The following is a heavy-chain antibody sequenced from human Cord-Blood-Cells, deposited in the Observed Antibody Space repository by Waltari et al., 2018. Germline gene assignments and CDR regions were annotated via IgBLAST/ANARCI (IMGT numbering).Heavy chain of an antibody. CDR3: ARVRNRYSSSWYDY. V-gene: IGHV1-2*02. Sequence: QVQLVQSGAEVKKPGASVKVSCKASGYTFTGYYMHWVRQAPGQGLEWMGLIKPNSGGTNYAQKFQGRVTMTRDTSISTAYMELSRLRSDDTAVYYCARVRNRYSSSWYDYWGQGTLVTVSS. CDR2: IKPNSGGT. D-gene: IGHD6-13*01. J-gene: IGHJ4*02. CDR1: GYTFTGYY.